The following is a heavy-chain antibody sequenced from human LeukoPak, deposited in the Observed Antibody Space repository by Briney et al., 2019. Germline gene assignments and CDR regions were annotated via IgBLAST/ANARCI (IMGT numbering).Heavy chain of an antibody. Sequence: GGSLRLSCAASGFTFSTYAMHWVRQAPGKGLEWVAVISYAGSDKYYADSVRGRFTISRDNSKNTLYLQMNSLRAEDTALYYCAREEFDYWGQGTLVTVSS. CDR2: ISYAGSDK. V-gene: IGHV3-30-3*01. J-gene: IGHJ4*02. CDR3: AREEFDY. CDR1: GFTFSTYA.